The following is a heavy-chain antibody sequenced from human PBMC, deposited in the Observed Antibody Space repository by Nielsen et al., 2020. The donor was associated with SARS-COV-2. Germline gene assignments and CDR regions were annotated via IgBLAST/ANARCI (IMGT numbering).Heavy chain of an antibody. CDR2: ISSSGDYA. V-gene: IGHV3-11*03. D-gene: IGHD6-13*01. Sequence: GGSLRLSCAASGFTFSDYALHWVRQAPGKGLEWVSYISSSGDYARYADSVQGRFTVSRDNAQKSLYLQMNSLTADDTAVYYCARIAPAGTDWFDPWGQGTLVTVSS. J-gene: IGHJ5*02. CDR3: ARIAPAGTDWFDP. CDR1: GFTFSDYA.